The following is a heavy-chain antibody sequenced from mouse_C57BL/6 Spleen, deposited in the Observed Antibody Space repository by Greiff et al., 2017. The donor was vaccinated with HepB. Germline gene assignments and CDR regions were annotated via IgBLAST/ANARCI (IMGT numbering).Heavy chain of an antibody. V-gene: IGHV2-6-1*01. CDR2: IWSDGIT. Sequence: VQLQQSGPGLVAPSQSLSITCTVSGFSLTSYGVHWVRQPPGKGLEWLVVIWSDGITTYNSTLKSRLSISKDNSKSQVFLKMNSLQTDDTAMYYCARQPGRYDDDAYWDFDVWGTGTTVTVSS. D-gene: IGHD2-4*01. CDR3: ARQPGRYDDDAYWDFDV. J-gene: IGHJ1*03. CDR1: GFSLTSYG.